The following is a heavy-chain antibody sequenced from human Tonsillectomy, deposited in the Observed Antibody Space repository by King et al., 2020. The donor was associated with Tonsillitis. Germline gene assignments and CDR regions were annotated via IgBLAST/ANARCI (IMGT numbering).Heavy chain of an antibody. Sequence: VQLVESGGGLVKPGRSLRLSCTASGFTFGDYAMSWFRQAPGKGLEWVGFIRSKAYGGTTEYAASVKGRFTISRDDSKSIAYLQMNSLKTEDTAVYYCTRDLWSPELRFSEGYYFDYWGQGTQVTVSS. CDR2: IRSKAYGGTT. J-gene: IGHJ4*02. V-gene: IGHV3-49*05. CDR3: TRDLWSPELRFSEGYYFDY. CDR1: GFTFGDYA. D-gene: IGHD3-3*01.